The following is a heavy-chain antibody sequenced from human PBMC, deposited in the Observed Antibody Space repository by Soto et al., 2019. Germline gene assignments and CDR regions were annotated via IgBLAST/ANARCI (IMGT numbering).Heavy chain of an antibody. CDR2: FTSRDYI. V-gene: IGHV3-21*01. J-gene: IGHJ6*02. CDR1: GFTFSTHS. D-gene: IGHD3-22*01. CDR3: ARDSDSSGWYYYYGMDV. Sequence: PGGSLRLSCAASGFTFSTHSMNWVRQAPGKGLEWVSSFTSRDYIYYADSVRGRFTISRDSANNSLYLQMSSLRAEDTAVYYCARDSDSSGWYYYYGMDVWGRGTTVTVSS.